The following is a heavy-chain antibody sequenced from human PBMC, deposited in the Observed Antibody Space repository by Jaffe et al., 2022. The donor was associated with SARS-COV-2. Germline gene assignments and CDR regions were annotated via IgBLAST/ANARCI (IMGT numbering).Heavy chain of an antibody. J-gene: IGHJ4*02. D-gene: IGHD3-22*01. CDR1: GFTFSSYA. V-gene: IGHV3-23*01. CDR3: ANWYLYRMHYYDK. Sequence: EVQLLESGGGLVQPGGSLRLSCAASGFTFSSYAMSWVRQAPGKGLEWVSAISGSGGSTYYADSVKGRFTISRDNSKNTLYLQMNSLRAEDTAVYYCANWYLYRMHYYDKWGQGTLVTVSS. CDR2: ISGSGGST.